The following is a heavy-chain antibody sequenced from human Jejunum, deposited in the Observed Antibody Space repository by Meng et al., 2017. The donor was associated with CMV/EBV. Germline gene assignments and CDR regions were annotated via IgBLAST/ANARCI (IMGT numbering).Heavy chain of an antibody. CDR1: GDSLRSHY. D-gene: IGHD1-1*01. Sequence: VSGDSLRSHYWSWIRQPPGKGLEWIGYAYYSGSATYNPSLRSRVTISVDMSKNHLSLNLRSVTAADTAMYFCARGLGHASNNSHDYWGQGTLVTVSS. CDR2: AYYSGSA. CDR3: ARGLGHASNNSHDY. V-gene: IGHV4-59*11. J-gene: IGHJ4*02.